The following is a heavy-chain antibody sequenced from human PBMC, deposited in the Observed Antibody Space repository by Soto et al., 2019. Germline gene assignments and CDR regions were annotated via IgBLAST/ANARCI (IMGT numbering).Heavy chain of an antibody. J-gene: IGHJ6*02. Sequence: SVKVSCKASGGTFSSYAISWLRQAPGQGLEWMGGIIPIFGTANYAQKFQGRVTITADESTSTAYMELSSLRSEDTAVYYCARDGYVDYYYGMDVWGQGTTVTVSS. CDR2: IIPIFGTA. CDR1: GGTFSSYA. D-gene: IGHD5-18*01. V-gene: IGHV1-69*13. CDR3: ARDGYVDYYYGMDV.